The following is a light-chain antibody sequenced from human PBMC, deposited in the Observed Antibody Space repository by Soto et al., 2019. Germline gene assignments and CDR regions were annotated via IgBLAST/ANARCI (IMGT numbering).Light chain of an antibody. V-gene: IGKV3-20*01. J-gene: IGKJ1*01. CDR3: QQYGNSPRT. CDR1: QSVSSY. Sequence: EIVLTQSPGTLSLSPGERATLSCRASQSVSSYLAWYQQRRGQAPRLLIYAASSRATSIPDRFSGSGSGTDFTLTISRLEPEDFAVYYCQQYGNSPRTFGQGTKVDIK. CDR2: AAS.